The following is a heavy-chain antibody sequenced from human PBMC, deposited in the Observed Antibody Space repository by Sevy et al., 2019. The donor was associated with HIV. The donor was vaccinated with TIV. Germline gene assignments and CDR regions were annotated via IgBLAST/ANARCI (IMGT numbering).Heavy chain of an antibody. J-gene: IGHJ4*02. Sequence: SETLSLTCAVSGYSINSGYYWGWIRQPPGKGLEWIGSIYHSGSTYYNPSLKSRVTISVDTSKNQFSLKLWSATAADTAVYYCASESPRYDSGSLMWYWGQGTLVTVSS. V-gene: IGHV4-38-2*01. CDR3: ASESPRYDSGSLMWY. CDR2: IYHSGST. CDR1: GYSINSGYY. D-gene: IGHD3-10*01.